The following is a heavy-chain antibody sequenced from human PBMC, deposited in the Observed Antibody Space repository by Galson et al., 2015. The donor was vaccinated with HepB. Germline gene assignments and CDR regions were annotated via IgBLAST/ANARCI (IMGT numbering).Heavy chain of an antibody. Sequence: SLRLSCAASGFSFNNYAMGWVRQAPGKGLEWVSAISYSGGSTYYTDSVKGRFTISRDDSKNTLYLQMNSLRAEDTAVYYCAKDGRSSPNHGYLDYWGQGTLVTVSS. D-gene: IGHD6-13*01. CDR2: ISYSGGST. CDR3: AKDGRSSPNHGYLDY. V-gene: IGHV3-23*01. CDR1: GFSFNNYA. J-gene: IGHJ4*02.